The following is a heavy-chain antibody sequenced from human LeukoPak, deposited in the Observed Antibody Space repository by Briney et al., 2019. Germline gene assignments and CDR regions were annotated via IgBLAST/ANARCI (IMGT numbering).Heavy chain of an antibody. CDR2: IGGSGGST. CDR3: AKDGRSTTPGY. CDR1: GFTLGGLS. V-gene: IGHV3-23*01. Sequence: GSLRPPRTGSGFTLGGLSMNLFRQAPGKGPEGVSGIGGSGGSTYYADSVKGRFTISRDNSKNTLYLQMNSLRAEDTAVYYCAKDGRSTTPGYWGQGTLVTVSS. D-gene: IGHD2/OR15-2a*01. J-gene: IGHJ4*02.